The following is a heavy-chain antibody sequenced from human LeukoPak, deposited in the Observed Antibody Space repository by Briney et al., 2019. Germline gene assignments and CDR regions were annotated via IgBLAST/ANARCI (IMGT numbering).Heavy chain of an antibody. CDR3: AKGPKLWTPFDY. D-gene: IGHD3-10*01. Sequence: GGSLRLSCVASGFTFSSDAMSSVRQAPGEGLEWVSAISGSGGSTYYADSVKGRFTISRDNSKNTLYLQMNSLRAEDTAVYYCAKGPKLWTPFDYWGQGTLVTVSS. V-gene: IGHV3-23*01. CDR2: ISGSGGST. J-gene: IGHJ4*02. CDR1: GFTFSSDA.